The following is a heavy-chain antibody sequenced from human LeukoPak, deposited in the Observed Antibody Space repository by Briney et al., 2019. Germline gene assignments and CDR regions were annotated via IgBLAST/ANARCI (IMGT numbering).Heavy chain of an antibody. V-gene: IGHV3-23*01. J-gene: IGHJ4*02. CDR2: IRGAGET. Sequence: GGSLRLSCAASGFTFSNYAMSWVRQAPARGPEWVSSIRGAGETFYADSVKGRFTLSRDDSRNTVYLQLNNLRVEDTAIYYCAKANWVSNADAVWWGQGTQVTVSS. CDR1: GFTFSNYA. CDR3: AKANWVSNADAVW. D-gene: IGHD1-1*01.